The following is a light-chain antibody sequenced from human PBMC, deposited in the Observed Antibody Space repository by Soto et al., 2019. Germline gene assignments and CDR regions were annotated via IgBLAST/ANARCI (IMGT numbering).Light chain of an antibody. J-gene: IGKJ3*01. V-gene: IGKV1-12*01. Sequence: DIQMTQSPSAVSASVGDRVTITCRASQAISRSLAWYQQKPGEDPNLLIYAASILQSGVPSRFSGSGSGTDFTLTITRLQPEDFANYYCRQDNSFPGTFGHGTKV. CDR2: AAS. CDR3: RQDNSFPGT. CDR1: QAISRS.